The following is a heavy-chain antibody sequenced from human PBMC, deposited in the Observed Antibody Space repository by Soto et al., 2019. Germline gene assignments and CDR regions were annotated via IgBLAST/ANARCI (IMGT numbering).Heavy chain of an antibody. CDR3: ARVVKQEYCSGGSCYDHLFDY. Sequence: GGSLRLSCAASGFTFSSYWMSWVRQAPGKGLEWVANIKQDGSEKYYVDSVKGRFTISRDNAKNSLYLQMNSLRAEDMAVYYCARVVKQEYCSGGSCYDHLFDYWGQGTLVTVSS. CDR1: GFTFSSYW. CDR2: IKQDGSEK. D-gene: IGHD2-15*01. V-gene: IGHV3-7*01. J-gene: IGHJ4*02.